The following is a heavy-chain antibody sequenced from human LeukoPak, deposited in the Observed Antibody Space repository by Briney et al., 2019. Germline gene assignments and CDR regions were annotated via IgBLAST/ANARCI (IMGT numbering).Heavy chain of an antibody. CDR2: FDPEDGET. CDR1: GYTLTGYY. Sequence: ASVKVSCKASGYTLTGYYMHWVRQAPGQGLEWMGGFDPEDGETIYAQKFQGRVTMTEDTSTDTAYMELSSLRSEDTAVYYCATRDGTTGARLDYYYYYMDVWGKGTTVTVSS. CDR3: ATRDGTTGARLDYYYYYMDV. D-gene: IGHD1-7*01. V-gene: IGHV1-24*01. J-gene: IGHJ6*03.